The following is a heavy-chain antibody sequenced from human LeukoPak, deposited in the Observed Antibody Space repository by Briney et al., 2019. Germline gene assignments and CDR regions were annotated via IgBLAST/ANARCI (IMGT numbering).Heavy chain of an antibody. J-gene: IGHJ4*02. D-gene: IGHD3-22*01. CDR1: GYTFTSYY. Sequence: GASVKVSCKASGYTFTSYYKHWVRQAPGQGLEWMGIINPSGGSTSYAQKFQGRVTMTRDTSTSTVYMELSSLRSEDTAVYYCARGIGRDYYDSSGYLDYWGQGTLVTVSS. V-gene: IGHV1-46*01. CDR3: ARGIGRDYYDSSGYLDY. CDR2: INPSGGST.